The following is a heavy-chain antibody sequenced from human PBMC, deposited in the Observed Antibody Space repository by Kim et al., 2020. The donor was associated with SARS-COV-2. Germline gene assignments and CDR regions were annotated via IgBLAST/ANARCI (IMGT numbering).Heavy chain of an antibody. Sequence: GGSLRLSCAASGFTFSNAWMSWVRQAPGKGLEWVGRIKSKTDGGTTDYAAPVKGRFTISRDDSKNTLYLQMNSLKTEDTAVYYCTTDLGSSWDYYFDCWGQGTLVTVSS. D-gene: IGHD6-13*01. CDR3: TTDLGSSWDYYFDC. J-gene: IGHJ4*02. V-gene: IGHV3-15*01. CDR2: IKSKTDGGTT. CDR1: GFTFSNAW.